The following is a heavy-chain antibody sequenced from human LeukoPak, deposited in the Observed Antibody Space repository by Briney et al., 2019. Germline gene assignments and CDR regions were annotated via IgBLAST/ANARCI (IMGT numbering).Heavy chain of an antibody. D-gene: IGHD1-1*01. V-gene: IGHV1-46*01. CDR3: ARAGSPGPAESWFDP. CDR2: INPSGGST. CDR1: GYTFTSYS. J-gene: IGHJ5*02. Sequence: ASVKVSCKASGYTFTSYSMHWVRQAPGQGLEWMGIINPSGGSTSYAQKFQGRVTMTRDMSTSTVYMELSSLRSEDTAVYYCARAGSPGPAESWFDPWGQGTLVTVSS.